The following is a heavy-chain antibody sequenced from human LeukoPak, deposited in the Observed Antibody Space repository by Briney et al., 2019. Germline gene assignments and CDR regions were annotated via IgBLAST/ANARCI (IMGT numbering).Heavy chain of an antibody. J-gene: IGHJ4*02. Sequence: SETLSLTCTVSGGSISSYYWSWIRQPPGKGLEWIGYIYYSGSTNYNPSLKSRVTISVDTSKNQFSLKLSSVTAADTAVYYCARERMVGATTLGGFDYWGQGTLVTVSS. CDR2: IYYSGST. CDR1: GGSISSYY. V-gene: IGHV4-59*01. CDR3: ARERMVGATTLGGFDY. D-gene: IGHD1-26*01.